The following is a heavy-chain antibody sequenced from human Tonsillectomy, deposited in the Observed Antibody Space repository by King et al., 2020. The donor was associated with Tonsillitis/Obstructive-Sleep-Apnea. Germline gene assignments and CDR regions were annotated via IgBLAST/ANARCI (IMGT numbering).Heavy chain of an antibody. CDR3: ARGAGDFWSGPINWFDP. Sequence: VKLVESGSELKKPGASVEVSCKASGYTFTNYPMNWVRQAPGQGLEWMGWINTNTGNPTYAQGFTGRFVFSLDTSVSTAFLQISSLEADDTAIYYCARGAGDFWSGPINWFDPWGQGTLVTVSS. V-gene: IGHV7-4-1*02. CDR2: INTNTGNP. CDR1: GYTFTNYP. J-gene: IGHJ5*02. D-gene: IGHD3-3*01.